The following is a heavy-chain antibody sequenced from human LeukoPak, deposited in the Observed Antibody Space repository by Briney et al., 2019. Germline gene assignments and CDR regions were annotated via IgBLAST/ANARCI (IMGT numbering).Heavy chain of an antibody. CDR2: INHSGST. CDR3: ARGLPQYYGSGSYYYYYYYMDV. Sequence: GSLRLSCAASGFTFITYSMTWVRQAPGKGLEWIGEINHSGSTNYNPSLKSRVTISVDTSKNQFSLKLSSVTAADTAVYYCARGLPQYYGSGSYYYYYYYMDVWGKGTTVTVSS. D-gene: IGHD3-10*01. J-gene: IGHJ6*03. V-gene: IGHV4-34*01. CDR1: GFTFITYS.